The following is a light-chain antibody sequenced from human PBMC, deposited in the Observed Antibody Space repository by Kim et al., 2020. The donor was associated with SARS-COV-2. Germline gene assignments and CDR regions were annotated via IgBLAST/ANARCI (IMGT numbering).Light chain of an antibody. CDR2: EVS. CDR1: SSDVGGYNY. CDR3: SSYIRGSTNYV. V-gene: IGLV2-14*01. J-gene: IGLJ1*01. Sequence: QSITLSCTGTSSDVGGYNYVSWYQQHPGKAPTLVIYEVSNRPSGVSNRFSGSKSGNTASLTISGLQAEDEADYYCSSYIRGSTNYVFGTGTKVTVL.